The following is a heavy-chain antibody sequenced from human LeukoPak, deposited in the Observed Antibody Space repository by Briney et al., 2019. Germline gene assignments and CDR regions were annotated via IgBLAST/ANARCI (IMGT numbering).Heavy chain of an antibody. CDR2: IYTSGST. V-gene: IGHV4-61*02. CDR3: ARGRGSGWFYWYFDL. D-gene: IGHD6-19*01. CDR1: GGSISSGSYY. J-gene: IGHJ2*01. Sequence: SQTLSVTCTVSGGSISSGSYYWSWIRQPAGKGLEWIGRIYTSGSTNYNPSLKSRVTISVDTSKNQFSLKLSSVTAADTAVYYCARGRGSGWFYWYFDLWGRGTLVTVSS.